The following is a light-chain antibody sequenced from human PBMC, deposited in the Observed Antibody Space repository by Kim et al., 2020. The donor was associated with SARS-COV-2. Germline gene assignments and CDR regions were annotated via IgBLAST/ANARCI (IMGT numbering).Light chain of an antibody. J-gene: IGKJ2*03. V-gene: IGKV4-1*01. CDR1: QTILYNSTNKNY. CDR2: WAS. CDR3: HQSYSSPPS. Sequence: RATLNCTSSQTILYNSTNKNYLAWYQQKPGHPPKVLIYWASTRESGVPDRFSGSGSGTDFTLTISSLQAEDVAVYYCHQSYSSPPSFGQGTKLEI.